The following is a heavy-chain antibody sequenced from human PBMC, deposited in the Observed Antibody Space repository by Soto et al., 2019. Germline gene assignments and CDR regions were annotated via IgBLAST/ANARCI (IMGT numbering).Heavy chain of an antibody. V-gene: IGHV4-39*02. CDR1: DDSINSDKYY. CDR3: ARDPRRYCSGGSCARGNFDP. D-gene: IGHD2-15*01. J-gene: IGHJ5*02. Sequence: SETLSLTCSVSDDSINSDKYYWGWIRQPPGKGLEWIGSIYYRGNAYYNPSLQTRVTISLDTSKNQFSLKLNSVTAADTAVYFCARDPRRYCSGGSCARGNFDPWGQGNLVTVSS. CDR2: IYYRGNA.